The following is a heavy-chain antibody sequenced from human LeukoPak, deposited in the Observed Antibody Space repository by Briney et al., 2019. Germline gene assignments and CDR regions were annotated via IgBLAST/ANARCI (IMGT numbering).Heavy chain of an antibody. CDR3: ARERYGVHNPGFDY. CDR1: GGTFSSYA. D-gene: IGHD1-14*01. CDR2: IIPIFGTA. Sequence: GSSVKVSCKASGGTFSSYAISWVRQAPGQGLEWMGGIIPIFGTANYAQKFQGRVTITTDESTSTAYMELSSLRSEDTAVYYCARERYGVHNPGFDYWGQGTLVTVSS. V-gene: IGHV1-69*05. J-gene: IGHJ4*02.